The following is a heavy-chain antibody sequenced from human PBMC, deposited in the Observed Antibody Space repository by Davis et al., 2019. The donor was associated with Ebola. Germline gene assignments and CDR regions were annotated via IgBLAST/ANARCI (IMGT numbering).Heavy chain of an antibody. D-gene: IGHD1-1*01. V-gene: IGHV1-3*01. Sequence: ASVKVSCKASGYTFTSYAMHWVRQAPGQRLEWMGWINPHNGNTNYAQNVQGRVIMTSDTATTTAYLEVGSLRSGDTAVYYCARAQFPTTSDHWGQGTLVTVSS. CDR2: INPHNGNT. CDR3: ARAQFPTTSDH. CDR1: GYTFTSYA. J-gene: IGHJ4*02.